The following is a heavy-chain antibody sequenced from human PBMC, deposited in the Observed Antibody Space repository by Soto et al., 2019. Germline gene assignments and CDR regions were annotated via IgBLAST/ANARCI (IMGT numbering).Heavy chain of an antibody. CDR2: IKQDGSEK. J-gene: IGHJ4*02. CDR1: GFTFSSYW. V-gene: IGHV3-7*05. Sequence: GGSLRLSCAASGFTFSSYWMSWVRQAPGKGLEWVANIKQDGSEKYYVDSVKGRFTISRDNAKNSLYLQMNSLRAEDTAVYYYARVYKGYAFDYWGQGTLVTVSS. CDR3: ARVYKGYAFDY. D-gene: IGHD2-2*01.